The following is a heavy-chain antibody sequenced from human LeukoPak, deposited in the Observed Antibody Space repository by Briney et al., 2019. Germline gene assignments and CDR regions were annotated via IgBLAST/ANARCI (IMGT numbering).Heavy chain of an antibody. CDR3: ARHYDTSGYHYFDF. D-gene: IGHD3-22*01. J-gene: IGHJ4*02. V-gene: IGHV3-30-3*01. CDR1: GFTFSTYA. CDR2: ISYDGSNK. Sequence: GGSLILSCAASGFTFSTYALHWVRQAPGKGLEWVAVISYDGSNKYYADSVKGRFSISRDSSKNTLYLEMNSLRAEDTAVYYCARHYDTSGYHYFDFRGQGTLVTVSS.